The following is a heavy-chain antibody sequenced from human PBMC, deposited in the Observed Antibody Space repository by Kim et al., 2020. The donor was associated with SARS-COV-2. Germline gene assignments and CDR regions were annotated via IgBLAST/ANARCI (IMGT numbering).Heavy chain of an antibody. CDR1: GGSFSGYY. CDR2: INHSGST. V-gene: IGHV4-34*01. Sequence: SETLSLTCAVYGGSFSGYYWSWIRQPPGKGLEWIGEINHSGSTNYNPSLKSRVTISVDTSKNQFSLKLSSVTAADTAVYYCASFGYCSGGSCYPGYFDLWGRGTLVTVSS. J-gene: IGHJ2*01. CDR3: ASFGYCSGGSCYPGYFDL. D-gene: IGHD2-15*01.